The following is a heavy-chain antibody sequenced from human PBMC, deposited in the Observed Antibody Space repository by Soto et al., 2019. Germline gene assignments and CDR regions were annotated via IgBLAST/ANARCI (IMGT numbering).Heavy chain of an antibody. J-gene: IGHJ6*02. V-gene: IGHV4-39*01. CDR3: AITTRRYSGYDFYYYYGIDV. CDR2: IYYSGST. D-gene: IGHD5-12*01. Sequence: TSETLSLTCTVSGGSISSSSYYWGWIRQPPGKGLEWIGSIYYSGSTYSNPSLKSRVTISVDTSKNQLSLKLSSVTAADTAVYYCAITTRRYSGYDFYYYYGIDVWGQGTTVTVSS. CDR1: GGSISSSSYY.